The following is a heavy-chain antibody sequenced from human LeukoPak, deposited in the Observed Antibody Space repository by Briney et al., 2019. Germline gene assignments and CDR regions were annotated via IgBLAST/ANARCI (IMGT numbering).Heavy chain of an antibody. CDR1: GFTVSGDY. CDR2: INWNGGST. J-gene: IGHJ3*02. V-gene: IGHV3-20*04. D-gene: IGHD3-22*01. Sequence: PGGSLRLSCAASGFTVSGDYMSWVRQAPGKGLEWVSGINWNGGSTGYADSVKGRFTISRDNAKNSLYLQMNSLRAEDTALYYCARDGAGRTYYYDSSGYYSGVAFDIWGQGTMVTVSS. CDR3: ARDGAGRTYYYDSSGYYSGVAFDI.